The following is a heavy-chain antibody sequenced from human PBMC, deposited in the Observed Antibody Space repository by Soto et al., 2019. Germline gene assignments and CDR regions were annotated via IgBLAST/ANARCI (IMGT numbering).Heavy chain of an antibody. D-gene: IGHD5-18*01. CDR3: ARDSLPPYGYGSSIVGLDI. J-gene: IGHJ3*02. Sequence: QVQLVQPGAEVKKPGASVKVSCKASGYTFTSYAMDWVRQAPGQRLEWMGWISAGNGNTKYSQKFQGRVTITRDTSASTTYMGLRSLRFEDTAVYYCARDSLPPYGYGSSIVGLDIWGQGTIGTVSS. CDR1: GYTFTSYA. CDR2: ISAGNGNT. V-gene: IGHV1-3*01.